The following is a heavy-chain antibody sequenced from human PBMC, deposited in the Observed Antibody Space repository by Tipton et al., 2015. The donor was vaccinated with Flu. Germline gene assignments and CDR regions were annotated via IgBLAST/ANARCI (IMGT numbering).Heavy chain of an antibody. V-gene: IGHV3-33*08. CDR3: ARAMDV. CDR1: GFTFSHYG. J-gene: IGHJ6*03. CDR2: IWSHGMRA. Sequence: SLRLSCATSGFTFSHYGIHWVRQAPGKGLEWVAVIWSHGMRADYADSVKGRFTVSRDNAKNSVYLQMNSLRAEDTAVYFCARAMDVWGKGTTVTVSS.